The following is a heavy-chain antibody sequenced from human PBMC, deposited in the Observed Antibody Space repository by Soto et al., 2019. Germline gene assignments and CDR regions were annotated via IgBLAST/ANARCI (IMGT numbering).Heavy chain of an antibody. D-gene: IGHD1-1*01. CDR2: IFHFGTT. J-gene: IGHJ6*02. Sequence: PSETLSLTCDVSGYSISSGSYWAWIRQAPGKGLERIGMIFHFGTTYYNPSLQSRVTINPDTAKNQFALQLKSVTPDDSGVYYCARGNWNDEGYYYGMDVWGQGITVTVSS. CDR1: GYSISSGSY. CDR3: ARGNWNDEGYYYGMDV. V-gene: IGHV4-38-2*01.